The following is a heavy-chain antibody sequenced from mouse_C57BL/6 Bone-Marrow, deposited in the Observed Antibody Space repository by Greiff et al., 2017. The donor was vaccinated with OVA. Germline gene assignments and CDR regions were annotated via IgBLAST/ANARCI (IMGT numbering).Heavy chain of an antibody. J-gene: IGHJ1*03. CDR2: IRNKANGYTT. CDR1: GFTFTDYY. V-gene: IGHV7-3*01. CDR3: ARSFTTVVATECFDV. D-gene: IGHD1-1*01. Sequence: EVMLVESGGGLVQPGGSLSLSCAASGFTFTDYYMSWVRQPPGKALEWLGFIRNKANGYTTEYSASVKGRFTISRDNSQSILYLQMRDLRGEDSATYDCARSFTTVVATECFDVWGTGTTVTVSS.